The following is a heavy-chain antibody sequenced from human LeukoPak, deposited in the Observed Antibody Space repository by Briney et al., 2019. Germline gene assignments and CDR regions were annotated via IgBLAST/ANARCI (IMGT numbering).Heavy chain of an antibody. CDR3: ARVIRYSSSSGLIDY. CDR1: GFTFSSYA. Sequence: PGGSLRLSCAASGFTFSSYAMHWVRQAPGKGLEYVSAISSNGGSTYYANTVKGRFTISRDNSKDTLYLQMGSLRAEDMAVYYCARVIRYSSSSGLIDYWGQGTLVTVSS. V-gene: IGHV3-64*01. J-gene: IGHJ4*02. CDR2: ISSNGGST. D-gene: IGHD6-6*01.